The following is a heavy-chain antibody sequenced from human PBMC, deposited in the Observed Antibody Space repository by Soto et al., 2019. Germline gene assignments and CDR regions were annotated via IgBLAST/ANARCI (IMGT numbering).Heavy chain of an antibody. Sequence: SETLSLTCAVSGYPISSGWYWGGIRLPPGKGLEGIGRNYHSGTTYYNPSLKSRVTISLDTAKNQFSLQLNSVTAADTAVYYCVRSLLTRSWFAGSWGQGTLVTVSS. D-gene: IGHD6-13*01. V-gene: IGHV4-38-2*01. J-gene: IGHJ5*02. CDR1: GYPISSGWY. CDR2: NYHSGTT. CDR3: VRSLLTRSWFAGS.